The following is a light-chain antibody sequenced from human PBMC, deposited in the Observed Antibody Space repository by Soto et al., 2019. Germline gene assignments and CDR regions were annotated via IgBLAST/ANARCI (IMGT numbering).Light chain of an antibody. V-gene: IGLV2-23*01. CDR3: CSYAGSTTWV. J-gene: IGLJ3*02. Sequence: QSALTQPASVSGSPGQSITISCTGTISDVGSYNLVSWYQQHPGKAPKLIIYEGNKRPSGVSNRFSGSKSGNTASLTISGLQAEDEADYYCCSYAGSTTWVFGGGTKVTV. CDR2: EGN. CDR1: ISDVGSYNL.